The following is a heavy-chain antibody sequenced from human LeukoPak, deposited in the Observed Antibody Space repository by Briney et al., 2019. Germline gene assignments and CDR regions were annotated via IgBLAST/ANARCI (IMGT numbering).Heavy chain of an antibody. V-gene: IGHV4-61*02. CDR3: ARVRASGQLVQGRYYFDY. D-gene: IGHD6-13*01. CDR2: IYTSGST. Sequence: SETLSLTCTVSGGSISSGSYYWSWIRQPAGKGLVWIGRIYTSGSTNYNPSLKSRVTISVDTSKNQFSLTLSSVTAADTAVYYCARVRASGQLVQGRYYFDYWGQGTLVTVSS. CDR1: GGSISSGSYY. J-gene: IGHJ4*02.